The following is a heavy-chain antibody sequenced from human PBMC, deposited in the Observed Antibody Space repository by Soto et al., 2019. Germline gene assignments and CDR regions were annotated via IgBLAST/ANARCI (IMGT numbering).Heavy chain of an antibody. CDR3: AISQDRGGRTTFIY. CDR2: INWKSDI. CDR1: GYTFDDNA. D-gene: IGHD3-16*01. V-gene: IGHV3-9*01. Sequence: GGSLRLSCAVSGYTFDDNAMHWVRQAPEKGLEWVSGINWKSDIGYADSVKGRFTISRDNAENSLYLQMNSLRAEDTALYYCAISQDRGGRTTFIYWGQGTQVTVSS. J-gene: IGHJ4*02.